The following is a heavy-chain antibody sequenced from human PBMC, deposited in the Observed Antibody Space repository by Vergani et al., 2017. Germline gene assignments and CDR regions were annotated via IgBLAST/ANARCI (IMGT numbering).Heavy chain of an antibody. CDR1: GFTFSSYS. Sequence: EVQLVESGGGLVKPGGSLRLSCAASGFTFSSYSMNWVRQAPGKGLEWVSSISSSSSYIYYADSVKGRCTISTDNAKNSLYRQMNSLRAEDTAVYYCSRGSWSVPRHYFDYWGQGTLVTAYS. CDR2: ISSSSSYI. J-gene: IGHJ4*02. CDR3: SRGSWSVPRHYFDY. V-gene: IGHV3-21*01. D-gene: IGHD3-3*01.